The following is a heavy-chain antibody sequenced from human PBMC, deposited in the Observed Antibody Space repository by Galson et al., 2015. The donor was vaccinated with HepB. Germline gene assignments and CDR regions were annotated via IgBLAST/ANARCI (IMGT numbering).Heavy chain of an antibody. Sequence: SLRLSCAASGFTFSSYGMHWVRQAPGKGLEWVAVISYDGSNKYYADSVKGRFTISRDNSKNTLYLQMNSLRAEDTAVYYCAKDRGTIFGVVTRYYYGMDVWGQGTTVTVSS. CDR3: AKDRGTIFGVVTRYYYGMDV. D-gene: IGHD3-3*01. CDR2: ISYDGSNK. V-gene: IGHV3-30*18. J-gene: IGHJ6*02. CDR1: GFTFSSYG.